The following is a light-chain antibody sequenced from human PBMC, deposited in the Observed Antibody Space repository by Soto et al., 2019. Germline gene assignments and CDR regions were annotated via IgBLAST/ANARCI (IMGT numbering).Light chain of an antibody. V-gene: IGKV3-15*01. Sequence: EITTTQSQATLSVSRGKISSLAGRASQSVSSNLAWHQQKPGQAPRILMYDASTRATGISARFSCIGSRTEFDLTLSCLQSEYFAVYYCERYSYWPGRFGHGTRVDIK. J-gene: IGKJ1*01. CDR3: ERYSYWPGR. CDR2: DAS. CDR1: QSVSSN.